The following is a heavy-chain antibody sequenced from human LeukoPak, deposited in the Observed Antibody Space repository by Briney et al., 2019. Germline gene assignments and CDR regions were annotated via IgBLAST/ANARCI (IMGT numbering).Heavy chain of an antibody. Sequence: GGSLRLSCAASGFTFSSYSMNWVRQAPGKGLEWVSSISSSSSYIYYADSVKGRFTISRDNAKNSLYLQMNSLGAEDTAVYYCARDGVAVAGGGAFGIWGQGTMVTVSS. CDR2: ISSSSSYI. CDR1: GFTFSSYS. D-gene: IGHD6-19*01. J-gene: IGHJ3*02. CDR3: ARDGVAVAGGGAFGI. V-gene: IGHV3-21*01.